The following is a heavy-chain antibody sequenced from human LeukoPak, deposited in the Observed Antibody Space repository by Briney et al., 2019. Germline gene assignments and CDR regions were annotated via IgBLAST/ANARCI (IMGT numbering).Heavy chain of an antibody. Sequence: GGSLRLSCAASGFTVSSNYMSWVRQAPGKGLEWVAAVTPNGGGTYYTGSVEGRFTISRDNSKNTLFLQMSSLRAEDTALYYCAKDLTLYGDFPYFDSWGQGTLVTVSS. CDR2: VTPNGGGT. CDR1: GFTVSSNY. J-gene: IGHJ4*02. V-gene: IGHV3-23*01. CDR3: AKDLTLYGDFPYFDS. D-gene: IGHD4-17*01.